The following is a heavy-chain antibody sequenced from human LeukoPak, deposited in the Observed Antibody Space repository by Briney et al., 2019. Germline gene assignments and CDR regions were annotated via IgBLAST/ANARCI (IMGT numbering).Heavy chain of an antibody. CDR1: GYTFTGYY. Sequence: GASVKVSCKASGYTFTGYYMHWVRQAPGEGLEWMGWINPNSGGTNYAHKFQGRVTMTRDTSISTAYMELSRLRSDDTAVYYCARGRVASPADYWGQGTLVTVSS. D-gene: IGHD3-3*01. CDR2: INPNSGGT. CDR3: ARGRVASPADY. J-gene: IGHJ4*02. V-gene: IGHV1-2*07.